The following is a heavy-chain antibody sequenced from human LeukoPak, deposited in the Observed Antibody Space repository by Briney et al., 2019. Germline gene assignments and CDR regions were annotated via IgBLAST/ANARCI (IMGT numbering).Heavy chain of an antibody. D-gene: IGHD6-6*01. CDR2: ISAYNGNT. V-gene: IGHV1-18*01. CDR3: AREGGIARPPYLYYYIDV. J-gene: IGHJ6*03. CDR1: GYTFTSYG. Sequence: ASVKVSCKASGYTFTSYGISWVRQAPGQGLEWMGWISAYNGNTNYAQKLQGRVTMTTDTSTSTAYMELRSPRSDDTAVYYCAREGGIARPPYLYYYIDVWGKGTTVTVSS.